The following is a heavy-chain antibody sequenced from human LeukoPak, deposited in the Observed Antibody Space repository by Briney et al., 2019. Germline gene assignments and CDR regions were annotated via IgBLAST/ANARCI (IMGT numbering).Heavy chain of an antibody. J-gene: IGHJ4*02. CDR1: GFTFNIFS. CDR3: ARSVAGHFDY. Sequence: PGGSLRLSCAASGFTFNIFSMNWVRQAPGKGLEWVSYITSDTNTIYYADSVRGRFTISRDNAKNSLYLHMNSLRVEDTAVYYCARSVAGHFDYWGQGTLVTVSS. CDR2: ITSDTNTI. D-gene: IGHD6-19*01. V-gene: IGHV3-48*04.